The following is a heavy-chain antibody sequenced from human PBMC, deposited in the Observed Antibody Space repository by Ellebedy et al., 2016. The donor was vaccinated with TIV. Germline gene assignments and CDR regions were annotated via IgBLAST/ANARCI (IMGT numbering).Heavy chain of an antibody. CDR3: ARVVAISGSYYNLYGFDP. Sequence: GESLKISCAASGFTFSNYEMNWVRQSPGKGLEWVSYISSSGSTIYYADSVKGRFTISRDNAKNSLYLQMNSLRAEDTAVYYCARVVAISGSYYNLYGFDPWGQGTLVTVSS. D-gene: IGHD3-10*01. CDR1: GFTFSNYE. J-gene: IGHJ5*02. CDR2: ISSSGSTI. V-gene: IGHV3-48*03.